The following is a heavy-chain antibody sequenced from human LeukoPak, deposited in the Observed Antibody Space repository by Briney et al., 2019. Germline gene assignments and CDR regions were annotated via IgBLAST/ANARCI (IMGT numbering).Heavy chain of an antibody. V-gene: IGHV4-59*01. D-gene: IGHD3-9*01. Sequence: SETLSLTCTVSGGSISSYYWSWIRQPPGKGLEWIGYIHYSGSTNYNPSLKSRVTISVDTSKNQFSLKLSSVTAADTAVYYCARGSPLLRANPFDYWGQGTLVTVSS. CDR1: GGSISSYY. J-gene: IGHJ4*02. CDR3: ARGSPLLRANPFDY. CDR2: IHYSGST.